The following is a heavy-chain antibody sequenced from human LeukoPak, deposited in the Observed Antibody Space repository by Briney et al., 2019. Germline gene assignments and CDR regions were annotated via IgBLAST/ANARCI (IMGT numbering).Heavy chain of an antibody. Sequence: GGSLRLSCAASGFTFSSYAMHWVRQAPGKGLEWVAVISYDGSNKYYADSVKGRFTISRDNSKNTLYLQMNSLRAEDTAVYYCARDQPRYSSSWNAGAFDIWGQGTMVTVSS. CDR3: ARDQPRYSSSWNAGAFDI. D-gene: IGHD6-13*01. V-gene: IGHV3-30-3*01. CDR2: ISYDGSNK. J-gene: IGHJ3*02. CDR1: GFTFSSYA.